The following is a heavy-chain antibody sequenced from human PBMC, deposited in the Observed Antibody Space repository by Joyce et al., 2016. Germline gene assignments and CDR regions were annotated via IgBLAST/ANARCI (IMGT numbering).Heavy chain of an antibody. D-gene: IGHD5-18*01. J-gene: IGHJ6*02. Sequence: QVQLVQSGAEVKKPGASVKVSCKASGYTFTNYYMHWVRQAPGQGLEWMGIINPSGGSTNSAQKFQGRGTMTRDTSTSTVYMELSSLRSEDTAVYYCARDTAMATGYYYYGMDVWGQGTTVTVSS. CDR3: ARDTAMATGYYYYGMDV. CDR1: GYTFTNYY. CDR2: INPSGGST. V-gene: IGHV1-46*01.